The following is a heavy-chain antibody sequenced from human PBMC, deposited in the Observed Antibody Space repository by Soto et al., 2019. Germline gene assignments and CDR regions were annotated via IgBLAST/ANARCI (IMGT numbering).Heavy chain of an antibody. V-gene: IGHV6-1*01. J-gene: IGHJ4*02. CDR2: TYYRSKWYN. CDR3: ARDYYDSSGYYYSGREYFDY. Sequence: PAQTLSLTCAISGDSVSSNSAAWNWIRQSPSRGLEWLGRTYYRSKWYNDYAVSVKSRITINPDTSKNQFSLQLNSVTPEDTAVYYCARDYYDSSGYYYSGREYFDYWGQGTLVTVSS. CDR1: GDSVSSNSAA. D-gene: IGHD3-22*01.